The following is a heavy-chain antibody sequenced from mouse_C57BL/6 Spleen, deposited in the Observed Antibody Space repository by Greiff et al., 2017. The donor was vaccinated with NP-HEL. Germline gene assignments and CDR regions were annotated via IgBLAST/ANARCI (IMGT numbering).Heavy chain of an antibody. J-gene: IGHJ1*03. D-gene: IGHD1-1*01. CDR1: GYTFTSYW. CDR2: IDPSDSYT. CDR3: ATTVVNFDV. Sequence: QVQLQQPGAELVMPGASVKLSCKASGYTFTSYWMHWVKQRPGQGLEWIGEIDPSDSYTNYNQKFKGKSTLTVDKSSSTAYMQLSSLTSEDSAVYYCATTVVNFDVWGTGTTVTVSS. V-gene: IGHV1-69*01.